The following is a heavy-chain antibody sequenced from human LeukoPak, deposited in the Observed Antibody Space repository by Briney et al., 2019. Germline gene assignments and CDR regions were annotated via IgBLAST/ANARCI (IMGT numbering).Heavy chain of an antibody. V-gene: IGHV1-18*01. CDR3: ARDLAYCGGDCYYDTFDI. D-gene: IGHD2-21*02. J-gene: IGHJ3*02. CDR1: GYTFTNYG. Sequence: GASVTLSCKASGYTFTNYGISWVRQAPGQGLEWMGWISDYDGDTNYAQRLQGRVTMTTDTSTSTAYMELRSLRSDDTAVYYCARDLAYCGGDCYYDTFDIWGQGTVVTVSS. CDR2: ISDYDGDT.